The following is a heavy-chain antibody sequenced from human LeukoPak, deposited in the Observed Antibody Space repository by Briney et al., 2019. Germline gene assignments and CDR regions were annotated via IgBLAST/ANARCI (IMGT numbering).Heavy chain of an antibody. V-gene: IGHV1-24*01. CDR2: FDPEDGES. J-gene: IGHJ6*03. CDR3: ATRGPGVAAPYGDYYMDV. Sequence: SVQVSRKGSGYTLPELSMHWVRQAPAKGGEWMGGFDPEDGESNYAQKLHGRATMPEDRSTDTAYMELSSMRSKDTAVSYCATRGPGVAAPYGDYYMDVWGKGTTVTVSS. D-gene: IGHD2-15*01. CDR1: GYTLPELS.